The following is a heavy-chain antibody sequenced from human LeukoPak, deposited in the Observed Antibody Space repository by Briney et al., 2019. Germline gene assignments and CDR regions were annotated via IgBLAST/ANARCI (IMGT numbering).Heavy chain of an antibody. J-gene: IGHJ4*02. CDR2: ISGSGGST. V-gene: IGHV3-23*01. CDR3: AKDSRLLLWFGELSPHFDY. CDR1: GFTFSSYG. Sequence: GGSLRLSCAASGFTFSSYGMSWVRQAPGKGLEWVSAISGSGGSTYYADSVKGRFTISRDNSKNTLYLQMNSLRAEDTAVYYCAKDSRLLLWFGELSPHFDYWGQGTLVTVSS. D-gene: IGHD3-10*01.